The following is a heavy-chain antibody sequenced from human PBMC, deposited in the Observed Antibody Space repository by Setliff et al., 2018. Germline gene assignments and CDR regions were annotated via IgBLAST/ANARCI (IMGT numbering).Heavy chain of an antibody. V-gene: IGHV5-51*01. CDR1: EYTFTNYW. D-gene: IGHD5-18*01. Sequence: PGESLKISCKASEYTFTNYWIGWVRQMPGKGLEWMGVVYCGDSDTRYSPSFQGQVTMSADKSIRSAYLQWSSLKASDTAMYYCARLGYSDAFDIWGQGTMATVSS. CDR3: ARLGYSDAFDI. CDR2: VYCGDSDT. J-gene: IGHJ3*02.